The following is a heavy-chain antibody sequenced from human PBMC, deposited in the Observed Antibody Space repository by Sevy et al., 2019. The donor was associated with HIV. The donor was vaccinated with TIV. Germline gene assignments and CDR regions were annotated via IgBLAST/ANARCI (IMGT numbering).Heavy chain of an antibody. J-gene: IGHJ4*02. V-gene: IGHV4-39*01. D-gene: IGHD3-22*01. CDR3: ARQGKYYYDSSGYSYYFDY. CDR2: IYYRGST. Sequence: SETLSLTCTVSGGSISSSSYYWGWIRQPPGKGLEWIGSIYYRGSTYYNPSLKSRVTISVDTSKNQFSLKLSSVTAADTAVYYCARQGKYYYDSSGYSYYFDYWGQGTLVTVSS. CDR1: GGSISSSSYY.